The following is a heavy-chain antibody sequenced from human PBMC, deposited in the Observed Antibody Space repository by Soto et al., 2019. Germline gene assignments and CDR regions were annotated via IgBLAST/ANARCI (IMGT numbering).Heavy chain of an antibody. Sequence: ASVKVSCKVSGYTLTELSMHWVRQAPGKGLEWMGGFDPEDGETIYAQKFQGRVTMTEDTSTDTAYMELSSLRSEDTAVYYCATPRYCSSTSCYNAFDIWGQGTMVTVSS. CDR1: GYTLTELS. V-gene: IGHV1-24*01. CDR2: FDPEDGET. D-gene: IGHD2-2*02. CDR3: ATPRYCSSTSCYNAFDI. J-gene: IGHJ3*02.